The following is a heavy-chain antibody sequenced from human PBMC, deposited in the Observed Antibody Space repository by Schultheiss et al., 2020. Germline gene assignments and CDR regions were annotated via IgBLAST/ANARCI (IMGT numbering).Heavy chain of an antibody. CDR2: ISSNGGST. CDR1: GFTFSSYA. CDR3: ARAPYCSGGSCYSGWFDP. J-gene: IGHJ5*02. D-gene: IGHD2-15*01. V-gene: IGHV3-64*04. Sequence: GGSLRLSCAASGFTFSSYAMHWVRQAPGKGLEYVSAISSNGGSTYYADSVKGRFTISRDNSKNTLYLQMNSLRTEDTAVYYCARAPYCSGGSCYSGWFDPWGQGTLVTVSS.